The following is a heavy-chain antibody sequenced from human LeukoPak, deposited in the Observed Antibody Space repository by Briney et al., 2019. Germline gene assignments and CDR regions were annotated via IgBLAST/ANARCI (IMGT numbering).Heavy chain of an antibody. D-gene: IGHD3/OR15-3a*01. Sequence: SETLSLTCAVFDGSFSGYYWSWIREPPAKGRGCMGEINHSGSTNYNPSLGSRVTTSLDTSKNQFSLKLSSVTAADTAVYYCARRNYGLGGFFDSWGQGTLVTVSS. V-gene: IGHV4-34*01. J-gene: IGHJ4*02. CDR3: ARRNYGLGGFFDS. CDR1: DGSFSGYY. CDR2: INHSGST.